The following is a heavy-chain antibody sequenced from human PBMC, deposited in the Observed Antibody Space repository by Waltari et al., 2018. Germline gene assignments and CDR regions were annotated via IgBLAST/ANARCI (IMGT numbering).Heavy chain of an antibody. CDR3: AREGPQLSDYMDV. CDR2: INKDGSSI. D-gene: IGHD2-15*01. CDR1: GFTFRTSW. J-gene: IGHJ6*03. Sequence: EVQLVESGGRLVPPGGSLRISCAVSGFTFRTSWMHWVRQAPGKGLVWVSRINKDGSSISYADSVEGRFTISRDNAKKTLYLQMNSLRAEDTGVYYCAREGPQLSDYMDVWGKGTTVNVSS. V-gene: IGHV3-74*01.